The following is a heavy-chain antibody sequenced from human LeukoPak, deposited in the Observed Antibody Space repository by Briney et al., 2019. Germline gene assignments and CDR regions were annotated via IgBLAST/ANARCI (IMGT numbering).Heavy chain of an antibody. CDR1: GGSISSYY. Sequence: PSETLPLTCTVSGGSISSYYWSWIRQPPGKGLEWIGYIYYSGSPNYNPSLKSRVTISVDTSKNQFSLKLSSVTAADTAVYYCAGDYYGSGSYVYWGQGTLVTVSS. CDR2: IYYSGSP. J-gene: IGHJ4*02. CDR3: AGDYYGSGSYVY. D-gene: IGHD3-10*01. V-gene: IGHV4-59*01.